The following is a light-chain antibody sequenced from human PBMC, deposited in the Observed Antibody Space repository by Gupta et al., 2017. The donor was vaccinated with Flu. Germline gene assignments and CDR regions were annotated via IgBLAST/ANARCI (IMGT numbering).Light chain of an antibody. CDR3: QQYNNWPPYT. Sequence: SPATLSVCPGERATLSCRASQSVRSNLAWYQQKPGQTPRLLIYGASTRATGIPARFSGSGSGTEFTLTISSLQSEDFAVYYCQQYNNWPPYTFGQGTKLEIK. CDR1: QSVRSN. V-gene: IGKV3-15*01. J-gene: IGKJ2*01. CDR2: GAS.